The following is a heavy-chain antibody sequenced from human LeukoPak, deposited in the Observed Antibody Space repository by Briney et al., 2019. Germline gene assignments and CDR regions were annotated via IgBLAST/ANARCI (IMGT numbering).Heavy chain of an antibody. CDR1: GFNFNDYD. Sequence: PGGSLRLSCEASGFNFNDYDIEWVRQSPGKGLEWLSSIGSSGDTSTYYSDSVKGRFTVSRDNAKNTVYLLLHTLKPEDTGVYYGVRDVGECDADTCPTWFDAWGQGTLVTVSS. CDR3: VRDVGECDADTCPTWFDA. CDR2: IGSSGDTST. V-gene: IGHV3-48*03. J-gene: IGHJ5*02. D-gene: IGHD2-15*01.